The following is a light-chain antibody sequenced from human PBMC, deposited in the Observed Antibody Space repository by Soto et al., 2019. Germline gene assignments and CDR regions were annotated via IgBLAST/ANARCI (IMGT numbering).Light chain of an antibody. CDR2: WAS. Sequence: DIVMTQSPDCLAMSLGERATINCKASQSVLYSSNSKNYLAWHQQKPGQPPKLLIYWASTRESGVTDRFSGSGSGTDFTLTNNSLQAEDVAVYYCQQCYSSPLTCGGGTKVEIK. J-gene: IGKJ4*02. V-gene: IGKV4-1*01. CDR1: QSVLYSSNSKNY. CDR3: QQCYSSPLT.